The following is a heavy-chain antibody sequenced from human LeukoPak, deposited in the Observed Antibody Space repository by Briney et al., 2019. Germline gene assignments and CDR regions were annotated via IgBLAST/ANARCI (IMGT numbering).Heavy chain of an antibody. CDR1: EFTFSGHL. V-gene: IGHV3-7*04. CDR2: IKEDGSDK. CDR3: ARTYHMDV. Sequence: GGSLRLSCAASEFTFSGHLMTWVRQAPGKGLEWVANIKEDGSDKHCVDSVKGRFTISRDNAKNSLYLQMDSLRAEDTAVYYCARTYHMDVWGQGTTVTVSS. J-gene: IGHJ6*02.